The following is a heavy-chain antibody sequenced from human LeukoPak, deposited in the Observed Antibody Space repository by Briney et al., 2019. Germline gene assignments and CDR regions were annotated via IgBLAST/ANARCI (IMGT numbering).Heavy chain of an antibody. CDR1: GGSISSYY. J-gene: IGHJ4*02. V-gene: IGHV4-59*01. D-gene: IGHD4-11*01. CDR3: ARGKDYSNSRYYFDY. CDR2: IYYSGST. Sequence: SETLSLTCTVSGGSISSYYWSWIRQPPGKGLEWIGYIYYSGSTNYNPSLKSQVTISVDTSKNQFSLKLSSVTAADTAVYYCARGKDYSNSRYYFDYWGQGTLVTVSS.